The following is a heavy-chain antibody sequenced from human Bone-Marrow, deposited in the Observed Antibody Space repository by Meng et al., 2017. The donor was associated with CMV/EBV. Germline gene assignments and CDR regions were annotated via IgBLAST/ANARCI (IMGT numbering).Heavy chain of an antibody. V-gene: IGHV1-69*05. J-gene: IGHJ6*02. CDR1: GGTFNIYA. CDR3: ARVKSVAEGVYGMDV. D-gene: IGHD6-13*01. CDR2: IIPILGTT. Sequence: SVKVSCKASGGTFNIYAITWVRQAPGQGLEWMGGIIPILGTTIYARELQGRVTISTDESTSTAYMELSCLRSEDTAVYYCARVKSVAEGVYGMDVWGQGTTVTVSS.